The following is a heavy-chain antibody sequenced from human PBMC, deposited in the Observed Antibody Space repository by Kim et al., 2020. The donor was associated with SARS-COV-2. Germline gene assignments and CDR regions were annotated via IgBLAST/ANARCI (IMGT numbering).Heavy chain of an antibody. CDR3: ARSAGPYDYYFDY. V-gene: IGHV5-51*01. D-gene: IGHD3-16*01. Sequence: RYSPSFQGQVTISADKSTTTADLQWSSLKASDTAMYYCARSAGPYDYYFDYWGQGTLITVSS. J-gene: IGHJ4*02.